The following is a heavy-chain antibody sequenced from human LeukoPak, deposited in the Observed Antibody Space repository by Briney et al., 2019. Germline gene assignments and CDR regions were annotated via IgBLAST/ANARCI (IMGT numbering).Heavy chain of an antibody. D-gene: IGHD1-20*01. CDR1: GYSFTDYW. CDR2: IYPGDSDT. CDR3: VRQGTYLERRDFDY. J-gene: IGHJ4*02. V-gene: IGHV5-51*01. Sequence: GESLKISCKASGYSFTDYWIGWVRQMPGKGLEWMGIIYPGDSDTRYSPSFQGQVTISVDKSIFTASLQWSTLRASDTAIYYCVRQGTYLERRDFDYWGQGTLVTVSS.